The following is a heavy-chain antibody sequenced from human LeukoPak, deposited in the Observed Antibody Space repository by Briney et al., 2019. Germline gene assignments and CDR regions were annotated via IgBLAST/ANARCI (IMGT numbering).Heavy chain of an antibody. Sequence: HPGGSLRLSCAASGFTFSSYAMSWVRQAPGKGLEWVSVIYSGGSTYYADSVKGRFTISRDNSKNTLYLQMNSLRPEDTAVYYCARDLPPAPWNGMDVWGQGTTVTVSS. D-gene: IGHD2-2*01. V-gene: IGHV3-53*01. CDR3: ARDLPPAPWNGMDV. J-gene: IGHJ6*02. CDR2: IYSGGST. CDR1: GFTFSSYA.